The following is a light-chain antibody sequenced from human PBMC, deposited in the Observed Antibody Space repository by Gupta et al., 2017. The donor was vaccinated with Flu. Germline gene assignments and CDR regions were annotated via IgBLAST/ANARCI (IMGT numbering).Light chain of an antibody. V-gene: IGKV1-5*03. Sequence: DIQLTQSPSTLSASVGDRVTITCRASQNIRSWLAWFQQKPGKAPKLLIYKASSLESGVPSTFSGSGSGTEFTLTISSLQPDDFATYYCQQDNTFPCTFGQGTKVEIK. CDR2: KAS. CDR3: QQDNTFPCT. CDR1: QNIRSW. J-gene: IGKJ1*01.